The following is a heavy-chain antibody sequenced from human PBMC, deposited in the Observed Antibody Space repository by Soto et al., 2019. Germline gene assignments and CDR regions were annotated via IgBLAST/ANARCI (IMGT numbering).Heavy chain of an antibody. J-gene: IGHJ5*02. CDR2: IYSSGTT. CDR1: GISIDNYY. Sequence: SETLSLTCTVSGISIDNYYCSWIRQSAGKGLEWIGRIYSSGTTNYNPSLKSRVTMSVDMSKSQFSLNVRSVTAADTAVSYCVREVGGSGWFAPWGQGTLVTVSS. CDR3: VREVGGSGWFAP. V-gene: IGHV4-4*07.